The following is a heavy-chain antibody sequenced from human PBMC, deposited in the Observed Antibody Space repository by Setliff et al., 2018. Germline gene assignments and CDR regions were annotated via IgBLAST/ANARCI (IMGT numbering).Heavy chain of an antibody. CDR2: TIPMFGTT. J-gene: IGHJ6*03. D-gene: IGHD3-22*01. CDR3: VREGVDSRSSTDYRYYMDV. Sequence: ASVKVSCKASGATFSSYGISWVRQAPGQGLEWMGGTIPMFGTTEYAQKFQGRLTIITDESTNTAFMQLSSLRSDDTAVYYCVREGVDSRSSTDYRYYMDVWGKGTTVPSP. V-gene: IGHV1-69*05. CDR1: GATFSSYG.